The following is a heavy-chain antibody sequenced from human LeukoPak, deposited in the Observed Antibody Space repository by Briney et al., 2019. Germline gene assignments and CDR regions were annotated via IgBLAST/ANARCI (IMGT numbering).Heavy chain of an antibody. Sequence: SETLSLTCTVSGGSIRSYYWSWMRQPPGKGLEWIGYIYYSGSTKYNPSLKSRATISVDTSNNQFSLKVRSVTAADTAVYYCAREFNDSAISYYFDHWGQGTLVTVSP. CDR1: GGSIRSYY. D-gene: IGHD3-22*01. CDR2: IYYSGST. CDR3: AREFNDSAISYYFDH. J-gene: IGHJ4*02. V-gene: IGHV4-59*12.